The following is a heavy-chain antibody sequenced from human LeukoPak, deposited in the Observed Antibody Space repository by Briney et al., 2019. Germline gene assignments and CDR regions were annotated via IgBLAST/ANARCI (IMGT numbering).Heavy chain of an antibody. Sequence: GRSLRLSCAASGFAFSSYSMNWVRQAPGKGLEWVSYISSSSSTIYYADSVKGRFTISRDNAKNSLYLQMNSLRAEDTAVYYCAKDWGDIVVVVAATPRSYYFDYWGQGTLVTVSS. CDR2: ISSSSSTI. D-gene: IGHD2-15*01. V-gene: IGHV3-48*01. J-gene: IGHJ4*02. CDR3: AKDWGDIVVVVAATPRSYYFDY. CDR1: GFAFSSYS.